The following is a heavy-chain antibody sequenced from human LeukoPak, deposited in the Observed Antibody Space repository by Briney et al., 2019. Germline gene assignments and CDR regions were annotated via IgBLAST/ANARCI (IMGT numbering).Heavy chain of an antibody. D-gene: IGHD3-3*01. V-gene: IGHV4-34*01. CDR3: ARSGASYYDFWSGYTKGGYYFDY. CDR2: INHSGST. J-gene: IGHJ4*02. Sequence: SETPSLTCAVYGGSFSGYYWSWIRQPPGKGLEWIGEINHSGSTNYNPSLKSRVTISVDTSKNQFSLKLSSVTAADTAVYYCARSGASYYDFWSGYTKGGYYFDYWGQGTLVTVSS. CDR1: GGSFSGYY.